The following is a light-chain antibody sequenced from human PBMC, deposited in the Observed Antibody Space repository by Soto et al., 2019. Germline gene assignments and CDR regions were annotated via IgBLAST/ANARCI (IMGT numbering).Light chain of an antibody. CDR1: SSDVGCYNL. CDR2: EVS. Sequence: QSALTQPASVSGSPGQSITISCTGTSSDVGCYNLVSWYQQHPGKAPKLMIYEVSKRPSGVSNRFSGSKSGNTASLTISGLQAEDEADYHCCSYAGSSTSYLFGTGTKVTVL. CDR3: CSYAGSSTSYL. V-gene: IGLV2-23*02. J-gene: IGLJ1*01.